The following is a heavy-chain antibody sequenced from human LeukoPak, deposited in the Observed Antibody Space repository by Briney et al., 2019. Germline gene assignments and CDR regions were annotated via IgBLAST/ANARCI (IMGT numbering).Heavy chain of an antibody. J-gene: IGHJ5*02. Sequence: GASVKVSCKASGYTFTSYYMHWVRQAPGQGLEWMRIINPSAGSTSYAQKFQGRVTMTRDMSTSTVYMELSSLRSEDTAVYYCAREYPDDIVVVPAAIQGFDPWGQGTLVTVSS. CDR1: GYTFTSYY. D-gene: IGHD2-2*02. CDR2: INPSAGST. CDR3: AREYPDDIVVVPAAIQGFDP. V-gene: IGHV1-46*01.